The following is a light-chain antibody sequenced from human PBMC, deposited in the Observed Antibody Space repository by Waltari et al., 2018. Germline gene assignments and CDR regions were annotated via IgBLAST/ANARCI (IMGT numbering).Light chain of an antibody. CDR2: DVF. Sequence: DIVLTQSPATLCLSPGETATLSCRASRTVGTYLAWDQHKPGQPPRLLSYDVFNRATGIPARFSGSWSGTDFTLTISSLEPEDSAVYFCQQRKYWPPLTFGGGTKVMIK. CDR3: QQRKYWPPLT. J-gene: IGKJ4*01. V-gene: IGKV3-11*01. CDR1: RTVGTY.